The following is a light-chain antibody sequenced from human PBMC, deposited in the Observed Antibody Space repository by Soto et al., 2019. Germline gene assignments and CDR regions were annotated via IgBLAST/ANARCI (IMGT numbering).Light chain of an antibody. CDR1: NSNIGAGFA. Sequence: QSVLTQPPSVSGAPGQRVTISCTGSNSNIGAGFAVHWYQQLPGTAPKLLIHGNNNRPSGVPDRFSGSKSDTSASLTISGLQAEDEADYYCSSYTITSTLVIFGGGTKLTVL. CDR2: GNN. V-gene: IGLV1-40*01. CDR3: SSYTITSTLVI. J-gene: IGLJ2*01.